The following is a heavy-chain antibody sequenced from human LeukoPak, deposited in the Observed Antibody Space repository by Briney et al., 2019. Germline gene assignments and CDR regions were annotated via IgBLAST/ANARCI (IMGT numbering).Heavy chain of an antibody. CDR1: GFTFSSYS. CDR3: ARVARDGYNLYFDY. D-gene: IGHD5-24*01. V-gene: IGHV3-21*01. J-gene: IGHJ4*02. CDR2: ISSSSSYI. Sequence: GGSLRLSCGASGFTFSSYSMNWVRQAPGKGLEWVSSISSSSSYIYYADSVKGRFTISRDNAKNSLYLQMNSLRAEDTAVYYCARVARDGYNLYFDYWGQGTLVTVSS.